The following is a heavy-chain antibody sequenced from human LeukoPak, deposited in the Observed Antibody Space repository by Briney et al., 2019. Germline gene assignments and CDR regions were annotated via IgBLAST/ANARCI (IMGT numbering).Heavy chain of an antibody. CDR3: ARRNSLYSSSRNWFDP. CDR1: GGSISSYY. J-gene: IGHJ5*02. Sequence: PSETLSLTCTVSGGSISSYYWSWIRQPPGKGLEWIGEINHSGSTNYNPSLKSRVTISVDTSRSQFSLKLSSVTAADTAVYYCARRNSLYSSSRNWFDPWGQGTLVTVSS. D-gene: IGHD6-13*01. V-gene: IGHV4-34*01. CDR2: INHSGST.